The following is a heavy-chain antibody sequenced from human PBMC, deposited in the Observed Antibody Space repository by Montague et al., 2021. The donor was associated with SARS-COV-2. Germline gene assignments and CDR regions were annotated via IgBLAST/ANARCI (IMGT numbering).Heavy chain of an antibody. Sequence: SETLSLTCAVHGGSLSGYYWNWIRQPPGKGLEWIGEINHGGNTNXNPSLKNRLTISVDTSKNQFSLKLTSVAATDTAVYYCARLRDGVVPSPILGIGPYFTYYYMDVWGKGTTVTVSS. CDR2: INHGGNT. J-gene: IGHJ6*03. CDR3: ARLRDGVVPSPILGIGPYFTYYYMDV. CDR1: GGSLSGYY. V-gene: IGHV4-34*01. D-gene: IGHD2-15*01.